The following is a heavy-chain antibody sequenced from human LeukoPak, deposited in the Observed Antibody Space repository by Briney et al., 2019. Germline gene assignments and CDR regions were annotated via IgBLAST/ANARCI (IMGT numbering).Heavy chain of an antibody. CDR2: IDPSDSYT. J-gene: IGHJ6*02. CDR1: GYSFTSYW. CDR3: AIKYYYYYGMDV. Sequence: GGSLKISCKGSGYSFTSYWISWVRQMPGKGLEWMGRIDPSDSYTNYSPSFQGHVTISADKSISTAYLQWSSLKASDTAMYYCAIKYYYYYGMDVWGQGTTVTVSS. V-gene: IGHV5-10-1*01.